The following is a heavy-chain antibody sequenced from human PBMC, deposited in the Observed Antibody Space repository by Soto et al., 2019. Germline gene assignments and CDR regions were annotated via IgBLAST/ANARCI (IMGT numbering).Heavy chain of an antibody. CDR3: ARTYYYGSATTGLDY. CDR1: GLTFSSYW. D-gene: IGHD3-10*01. V-gene: IGHV3-7*01. J-gene: IGHJ4*02. Sequence: GGSLRLSCAASGLTFSSYWMSWVRQAPGKGLEWVANIKQDGSEKNYGDSVKGRFTISRDNAKNSLYLQMNSLRAEDTAVYYCARTYYYGSATTGLDYWGQGTLVTVSS. CDR2: IKQDGSEK.